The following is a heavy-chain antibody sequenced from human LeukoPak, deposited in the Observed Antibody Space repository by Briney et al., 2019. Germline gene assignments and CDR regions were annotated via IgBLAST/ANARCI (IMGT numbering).Heavy chain of an antibody. D-gene: IGHD3-3*01. CDR2: INWNGGST. CDR3: ASSKYYDFWTGRFDY. V-gene: IGHV3-20*04. CDR1: GFTFDDYG. J-gene: IGHJ4*02. Sequence: GGSLRLSCAASGFTFDDYGMSWVRQAPGKGLEWVSGINWNGGSTGYADSVKGRLTISRDNAKNSLYLQMNSLRAEDTALYYCASSKYYDFWTGRFDYWGQGTLVTVSS.